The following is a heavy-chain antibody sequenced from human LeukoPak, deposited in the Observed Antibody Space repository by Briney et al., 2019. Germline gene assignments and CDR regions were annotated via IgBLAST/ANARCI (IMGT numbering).Heavy chain of an antibody. CDR2: MNPYSGGT. Sequence: ASMKVSCKTPGYTFTGYYMHWVRQAPGQGLEWTGWMNPYSGGTNYAQKFQGRVTMTRDTSISTAYMELRRLSSDDTTIYYCARPYCNGGSCHDYFDYWGQGTLVSVSS. CDR1: GYTFTGYY. V-gene: IGHV1-2*02. J-gene: IGHJ4*02. CDR3: ARPYCNGGSCHDYFDY. D-gene: IGHD2-15*01.